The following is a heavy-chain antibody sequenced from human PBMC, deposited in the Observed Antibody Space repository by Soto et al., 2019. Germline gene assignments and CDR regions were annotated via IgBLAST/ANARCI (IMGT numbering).Heavy chain of an antibody. CDR3: AGALWTNLWDY. Sequence: EVQLVESGGGLVQPGGSLRLSCAASGFTFSTYWMTWVRQAPGKGLEWVANIKQDGSEKYYVDSVKGRFTISRDNAKNSLYLQMTSLRAEDTGVYYCAGALWTNLWDYWGQGTLVTVSS. CDR2: IKQDGSEK. V-gene: IGHV3-7*04. D-gene: IGHD2-21*01. J-gene: IGHJ4*02. CDR1: GFTFSTYW.